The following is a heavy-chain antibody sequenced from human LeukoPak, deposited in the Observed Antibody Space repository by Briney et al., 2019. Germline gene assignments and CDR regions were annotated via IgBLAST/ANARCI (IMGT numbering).Heavy chain of an antibody. CDR3: ARPDYDFWSGYYHALDY. J-gene: IGHJ4*02. V-gene: IGHV1-2*02. D-gene: IGHD3-3*01. CDR2: INPNSGGT. CDR1: GYTFTGYY. Sequence: ASVKVSCKASGYTFTGYYMHWVRQAPGQGLEWMGWINPNSGGTNYAQKFQGRVTMTRGTSISTAYMELSRLRSDDTAVYYCARPDYDFWSGYYHALDYWGQGTLVTVSS.